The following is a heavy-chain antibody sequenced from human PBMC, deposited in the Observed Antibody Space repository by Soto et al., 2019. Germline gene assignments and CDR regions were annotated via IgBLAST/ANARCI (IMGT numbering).Heavy chain of an antibody. Sequence: PGGPLRLSCAASGFTFSSYGMHWVRKATGKGLEWVAVISYDGSNKYYADSVKGRFTISRDNSKNTLYLQMNSLRAEDTAVYYYAKDDYDSSGSENAFDIWGQGTMVTVSS. V-gene: IGHV3-30*18. D-gene: IGHD3-22*01. CDR2: ISYDGSNK. CDR3: AKDDYDSSGSENAFDI. CDR1: GFTFSSYG. J-gene: IGHJ3*02.